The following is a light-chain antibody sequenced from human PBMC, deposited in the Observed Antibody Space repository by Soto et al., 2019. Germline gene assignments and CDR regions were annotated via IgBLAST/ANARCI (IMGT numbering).Light chain of an antibody. V-gene: IGKV1-39*01. J-gene: IGKJ5*01. CDR2: AAS. Sequence: DIQMTQSPSSLSASVGDRVTITCRASQSISSYLNWYQQKPGKAPKLLIYAASSLQSGVPSRFSGRGSGTNFPPTISKPAPEDFATYYCQQRYSTPITFGQGTRLEIK. CDR1: QSISSY. CDR3: QQRYSTPIT.